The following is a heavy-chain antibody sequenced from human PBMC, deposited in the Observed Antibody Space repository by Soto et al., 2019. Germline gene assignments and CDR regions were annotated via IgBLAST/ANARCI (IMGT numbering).Heavy chain of an antibody. CDR1: GFTFDDYA. CDR3: AKDTEYSSSSRGAFDI. Sequence: SLKISCAASGFTFDDYAMHWVRQAPGKGLEWVSGISWNSGRIGYADSVRGRFTISRDNAKNSLYLQMNSLRAEDTALYYCAKDTEYSSSSRGAFDIWGQGTMVTVS. D-gene: IGHD6-6*01. J-gene: IGHJ3*02. V-gene: IGHV3-9*01. CDR2: ISWNSGRI.